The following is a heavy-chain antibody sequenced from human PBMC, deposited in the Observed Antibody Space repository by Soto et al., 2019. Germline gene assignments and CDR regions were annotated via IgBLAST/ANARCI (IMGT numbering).Heavy chain of an antibody. D-gene: IGHD6-13*01. J-gene: IGHJ4*02. Sequence: PGGSLRLSCAASGFTFSSYAMSWVRQAPGKGLEWVSAISGSGGSTYYADSVKGRFTISRNNSKNTLYLQMNSLRAEDTAVYYCAKTGQQLVQTPSPLDYWGQGTLVTVSS. V-gene: IGHV3-23*01. CDR1: GFTFSSYA. CDR3: AKTGQQLVQTPSPLDY. CDR2: ISGSGGST.